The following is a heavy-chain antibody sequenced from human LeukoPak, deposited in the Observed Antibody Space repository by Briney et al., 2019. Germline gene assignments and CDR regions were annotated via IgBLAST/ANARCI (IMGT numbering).Heavy chain of an antibody. CDR3: ARVCHRLRCDDY. Sequence: QAGGSLRLSCAASGFTFSDYYMDWVRQAPGKGLEWVGRTRNKADSYTTEYAASVKGRFTISRDDSKNSLYLQMNSLKTEDTAVYYCARVCHRLRCDDYWGQGTLVTVSS. J-gene: IGHJ4*02. D-gene: IGHD4-17*01. V-gene: IGHV3-72*01. CDR2: TRNKADSYTT. CDR1: GFTFSDYY.